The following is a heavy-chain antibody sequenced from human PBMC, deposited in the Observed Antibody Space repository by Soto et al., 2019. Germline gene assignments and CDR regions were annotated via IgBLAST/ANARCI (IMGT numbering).Heavy chain of an antibody. CDR2: INHSGST. D-gene: IGHD6-19*01. CDR3: ARGLRIALAGMPRTGRNDY. J-gene: IGHJ4*02. CDR1: GGSFSGYY. Sequence: SETLSLTCAVYGGSFSGYYWSWIRQPPGPGLEWIGEINHSGSTNYNPSLKSRVTISVDTSKNQFSLKLSSVTAADTAVYYCARGLRIALAGMPRTGRNDYWGQGTLVTVSS. V-gene: IGHV4-34*01.